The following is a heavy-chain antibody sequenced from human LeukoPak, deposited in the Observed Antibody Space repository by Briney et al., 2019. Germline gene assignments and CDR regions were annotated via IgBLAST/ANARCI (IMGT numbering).Heavy chain of an antibody. D-gene: IGHD6-19*01. CDR1: GLTFSSYG. J-gene: IGHJ4*02. CDR3: ARGIGAVDLIDY. Sequence: GGSLRLSCLVSGLTFSSYGMHWVRQAPGKGLEWVAVIWYDGNNKNYADSVKGRFTISRDNSKNTLFLQMNSLRAEDTAVFYCARGIGAVDLIDYWGQGTLVTVSS. CDR2: IWYDGNNK. V-gene: IGHV3-33*08.